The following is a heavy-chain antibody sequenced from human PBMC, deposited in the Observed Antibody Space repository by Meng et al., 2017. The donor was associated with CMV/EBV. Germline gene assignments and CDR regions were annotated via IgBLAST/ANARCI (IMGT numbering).Heavy chain of an antibody. J-gene: IGHJ5*02. D-gene: IGHD2-2*01. V-gene: IGHV4-39*01. CDR2: IYYSGST. CDR3: ASYWYQLLEDNYNWFDP. CDR1: GGSISSSSYY. Sequence: ESLKISCTVSGGSISSSSYYWGWIRQPPGKGLEWIGSIYYSGSTYYNPSLKSRVTISVDTSKNQFSLKLSSVTAADTAVYYCASYWYQLLEDNYNWFDPWGQGTLVTVSS.